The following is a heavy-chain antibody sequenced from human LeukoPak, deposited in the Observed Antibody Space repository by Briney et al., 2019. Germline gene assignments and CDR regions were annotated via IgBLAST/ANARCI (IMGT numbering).Heavy chain of an antibody. Sequence: PSETLSLTCTVSGGSISSYYWSWIRQPPGKGLEWIGYIYYSGSTNYNPSLKSRVTISVDTSKNQFSLKLSSVTAADTAVYYCARAGDILTGYYVRSPHFDYWGQGTLVTVSS. CDR3: ARAGDILTGYYVRSPHFDY. J-gene: IGHJ4*02. CDR1: GGSISSYY. V-gene: IGHV4-59*01. D-gene: IGHD3-9*01. CDR2: IYYSGST.